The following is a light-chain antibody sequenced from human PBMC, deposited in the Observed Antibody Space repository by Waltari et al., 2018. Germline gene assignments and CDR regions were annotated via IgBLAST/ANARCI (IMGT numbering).Light chain of an antibody. CDR3: QQYSSFPLT. CDR1: QYIAYW. Sequence: DIQMSQSPSTLSASVGGSVTISCRASQYIAYWVAWYQQKPGKAPKLLMYRASNLESGVPSRFSGSGSGTEFALTIGGLQPDDFATYYCQQYSSFPLTFGGGTNVEIK. CDR2: RAS. J-gene: IGKJ4*01. V-gene: IGKV1-5*03.